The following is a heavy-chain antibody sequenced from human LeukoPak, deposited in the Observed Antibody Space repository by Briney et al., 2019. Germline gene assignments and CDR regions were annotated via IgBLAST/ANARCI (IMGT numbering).Heavy chain of an antibody. D-gene: IGHD3-22*01. CDR2: ISSSGSTI. V-gene: IGHV3-11*04. Sequence: GGSLRLSCAASGFTFSSYAMSWIRQAPGKGLEWVSYISSSGSTIYYADSVKGRFTISRDNAKNSLYLQMNSLRAEDTAVYYCARAGDSSGYFGYWFDPWGQGTLVTVSS. CDR3: ARAGDSSGYFGYWFDP. J-gene: IGHJ5*02. CDR1: GFTFSSYA.